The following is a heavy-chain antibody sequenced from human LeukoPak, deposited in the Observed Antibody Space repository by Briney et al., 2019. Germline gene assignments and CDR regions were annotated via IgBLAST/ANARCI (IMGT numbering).Heavy chain of an antibody. Sequence: GGSLRLSCAGSGFPFSSHGRTWVRKAPGKGREWVSGISPGGPTYYADSVKGRFTISRDDSKSTLYLQMKNLRADDTAVYYCAKDGAWLRFDDWGQGILVTVSS. CDR2: ISPGGPT. CDR3: AKDGAWLRFDD. V-gene: IGHV3-23*01. D-gene: IGHD5-12*01. J-gene: IGHJ4*02. CDR1: GFPFSSHG.